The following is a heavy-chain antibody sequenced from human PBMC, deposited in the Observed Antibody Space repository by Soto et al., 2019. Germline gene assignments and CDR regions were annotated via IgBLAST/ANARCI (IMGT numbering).Heavy chain of an antibody. V-gene: IGHV4-34*01. CDR2: INHSGST. CDR3: ARGDGSGWYLFDY. J-gene: IGHJ4*02. CDR1: GGSFSGYY. Sequence: SETLSLTCAVYGGSFSGYYWSWIRQPPGKGLEWIGEINHSGSTNYNPSLKSRVTISVDTSKNQFSLKLSSVTAADTAVYYCARGDGSGWYLFDYWGQGTLVTVSS. D-gene: IGHD6-19*01.